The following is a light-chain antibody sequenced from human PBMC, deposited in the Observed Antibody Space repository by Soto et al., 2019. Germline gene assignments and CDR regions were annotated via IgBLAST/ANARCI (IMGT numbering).Light chain of an antibody. J-gene: IGKJ4*01. CDR3: QQYGDSLLT. V-gene: IGKV3-20*01. CDR2: GAS. CDR1: RSVTSSY. Sequence: EIVLTQSPGTLSLSPGERATLSCRASRSVTSSYLAWYHRKPGQAPRLLIYGASRRATGIPDRFSGSGSGTDFSLTISRLEPGDFSVYYCQQYGDSLLTFGGGTRVEMK.